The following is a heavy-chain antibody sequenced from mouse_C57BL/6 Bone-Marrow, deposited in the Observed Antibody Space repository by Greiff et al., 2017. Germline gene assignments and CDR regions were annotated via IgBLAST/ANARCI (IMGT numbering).Heavy chain of an antibody. CDR1: GFTFSSYG. CDR2: ISSGGSYT. V-gene: IGHV5-6*01. J-gene: IGHJ3*01. Sequence: EVMLVESGGDLVKPGGSLKLSCAASGFTFSSYGMSWVRQTPDKRLEWVATISSGGSYTYYPDSVKGRFTISRDNAKYTLYLQMSSLKSEDTAMYYCARGDYDYPLFAYWGQGTLVTVSA. CDR3: ARGDYDYPLFAY. D-gene: IGHD2-4*01.